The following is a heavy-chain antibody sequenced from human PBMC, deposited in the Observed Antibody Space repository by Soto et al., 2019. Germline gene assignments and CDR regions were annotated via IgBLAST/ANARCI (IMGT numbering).Heavy chain of an antibody. CDR1: GGSISSRSHY. V-gene: IGHV4-39*01. D-gene: IGHD3-22*01. CDR3: ARLWSGGYSCGYGEAFDI. CDR2: VYDSGST. J-gene: IGHJ3*02. Sequence: PPETLSLTCIVSGGSISSRSHYWGWIRQPPGKGLEGRGSVYDSGSTYYTPSLKSRATIFVDTSKIQFSLKLSSVTAADTAVYYCARLWSGGYSCGYGEAFDIWGQGTMVTVSS.